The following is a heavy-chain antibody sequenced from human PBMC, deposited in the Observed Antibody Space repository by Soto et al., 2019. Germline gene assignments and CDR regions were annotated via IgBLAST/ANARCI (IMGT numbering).Heavy chain of an antibody. Sequence: SETLSLTCGVSGGSFSGYYWSWIRQSPGKGLEWIGEINHNGDTNYSPSLKSRLTVSVVTSRQQFSLMLGSVTAADTAVYYCAKRGGGSFSRASWLDPWGQGIQVTVSS. CDR2: INHNGDT. CDR3: AKRGGGSFSRASWLDP. D-gene: IGHD1-26*01. V-gene: IGHV4-34*01. CDR1: GGSFSGYY. J-gene: IGHJ5*02.